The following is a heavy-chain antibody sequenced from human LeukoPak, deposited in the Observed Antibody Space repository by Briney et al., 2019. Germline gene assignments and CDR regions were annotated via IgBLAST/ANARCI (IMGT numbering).Heavy chain of an antibody. J-gene: IGHJ5*02. V-gene: IGHV3-30-3*01. Sequence: XGSLRLSCAASGFTFSSYTIHWVRQPPGKGLEWVAVISFDGSNKYYADSVKGRFTISRDNSKNTLYLQMNSLRAEDTAVYYCAREELGSSLGFDPWGQGTLVTVSS. CDR1: GFTFSSYT. CDR3: AREELGSSLGFDP. CDR2: ISFDGSNK. D-gene: IGHD3-16*01.